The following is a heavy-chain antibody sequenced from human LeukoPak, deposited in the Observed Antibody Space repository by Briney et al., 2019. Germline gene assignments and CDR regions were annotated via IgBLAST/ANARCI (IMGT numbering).Heavy chain of an antibody. V-gene: IGHV5-51*01. D-gene: IGHD3-22*01. CDR3: ARLPYYYDSSGYYPPYFDY. CDR2: IYPGDSDT. Sequence: GASLKISCKGSGYRFTSYWIGWVRQMPGKGLEWMGIIYPGDSDTRYGPSFQGQVTISADKSISTAYLQWSSLKASDTAMYYCARLPYYYDSSGYYPPYFDYWGQGTLVTVSS. CDR1: GYRFTSYW. J-gene: IGHJ4*02.